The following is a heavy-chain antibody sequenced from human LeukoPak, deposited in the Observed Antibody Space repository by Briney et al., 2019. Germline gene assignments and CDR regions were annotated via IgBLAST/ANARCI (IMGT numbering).Heavy chain of an antibody. CDR3: VRDALGESGAGGY. Sequence: GGSLRLSCAASGFTFSSYTMNWVRQAPGKGLEWIASISPSGSSTFHADSVKGRFIISRDNARNSVSLQMSSLRAEDTAMYFCVRDALGESGAGGYWGQGTLVTVS. V-gene: IGHV3-21*01. D-gene: IGHD3-10*01. CDR2: ISPSGSST. J-gene: IGHJ4*02. CDR1: GFTFSSYT.